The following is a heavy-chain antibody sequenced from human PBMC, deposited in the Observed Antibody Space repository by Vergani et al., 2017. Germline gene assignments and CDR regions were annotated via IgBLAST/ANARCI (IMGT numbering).Heavy chain of an antibody. CDR3: ARDRCSSSSCWTGIFDY. V-gene: IGHV3-11*04. D-gene: IGHD6-6*01. J-gene: IGHJ4*02. CDR1: GFTFSDYY. Sequence: QVQLVESGGGLVKPGGSLRLSCAASGFTFSDYYMSWIRQAPGKGLEWVSYISSSGSTIYYADSVKGRFTISRDNSKNTLYLQMNSLRAEDTAVYYCARDRCSSSSCWTGIFDYWGQGTLVTVSS. CDR2: ISSSGSTI.